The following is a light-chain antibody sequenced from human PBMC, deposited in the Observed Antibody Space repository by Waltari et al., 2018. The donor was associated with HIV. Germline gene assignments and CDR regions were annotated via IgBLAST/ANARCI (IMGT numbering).Light chain of an antibody. CDR1: QTISSW. J-gene: IGKJ2*01. CDR2: KTS. Sequence: DLQMTQSPSPLSASLGDRVTLTCRASQTISSWLAWYQQKPGKAPKLLIYKTSSLQTGVSSRFSGSGSGTEFTLTISRLRPDDFATYYCQEYSSHSRSFGQGTKLEI. V-gene: IGKV1-5*03. CDR3: QEYSSHSRS.